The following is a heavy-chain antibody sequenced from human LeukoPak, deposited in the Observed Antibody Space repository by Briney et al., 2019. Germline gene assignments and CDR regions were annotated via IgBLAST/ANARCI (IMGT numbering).Heavy chain of an antibody. CDR3: ARGLGDYYYDSSGYSFDY. V-gene: IGHV1-2*02. Sequence: ASVTVSCKASGYTFTGYYMHWVRQAPGQGLEWMGWINPNSGGTDYAQKFQGRVTMTRDTSISTAYMELSRLRSDDTAVYYCARGLGDYYYDSSGYSFDYWGQGTLVTVSS. D-gene: IGHD3-22*01. J-gene: IGHJ4*02. CDR2: INPNSGGT. CDR1: GYTFTGYY.